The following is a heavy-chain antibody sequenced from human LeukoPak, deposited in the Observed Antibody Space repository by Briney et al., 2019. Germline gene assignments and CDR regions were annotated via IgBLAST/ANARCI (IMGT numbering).Heavy chain of an antibody. Sequence: PSQTLSLTCTVSGGSISSGGYYWSWIRQHPGKGLEWIGYIYYSESTYYNPSLKSRVTISVDTSKNQFSLKLSSVTAADTAVYYCARGRYDILTGYDDAFDIWGQGTMVTVSS. CDR3: ARGRYDILTGYDDAFDI. V-gene: IGHV4-31*03. D-gene: IGHD3-9*01. CDR2: IYYSEST. J-gene: IGHJ3*02. CDR1: GGSISSGGYY.